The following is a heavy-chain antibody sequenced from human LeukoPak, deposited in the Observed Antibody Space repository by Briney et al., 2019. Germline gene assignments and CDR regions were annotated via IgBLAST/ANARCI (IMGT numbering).Heavy chain of an antibody. Sequence: ASVKVSCKASGYTFTSYAMHWVRQAPGQGLEWMGWINPNSGGTKYAQKFQGRVTMSRDTSISTAYMELSRLRSDDTAVYYCARDSRDSGSYCYWGEGTLVTVSS. V-gene: IGHV1-2*02. CDR2: INPNSGGT. D-gene: IGHD1-26*01. CDR1: GYTFTSYA. CDR3: ARDSRDSGSYCY. J-gene: IGHJ4*02.